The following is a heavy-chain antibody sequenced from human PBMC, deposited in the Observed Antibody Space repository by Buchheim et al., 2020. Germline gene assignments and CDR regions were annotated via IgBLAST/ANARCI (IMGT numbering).Heavy chain of an antibody. V-gene: IGHV3-15*04. J-gene: IGHJ6*03. CDR3: TTRDVYKADYYMDV. Sequence: EVQLVESGGGLVKPGGSLRLSCAASGFTYTNAWMTWVRQGPGKGLEWVGRIESKSDGGATDYAVLVKDRFTISRDDSKKMVYLQMNSLEIEDTAVNYCTTRDVYKADYYMDVWGKGTT. CDR1: GFTYTNAW. CDR2: IESKSDGGAT. D-gene: IGHD5-24*01.